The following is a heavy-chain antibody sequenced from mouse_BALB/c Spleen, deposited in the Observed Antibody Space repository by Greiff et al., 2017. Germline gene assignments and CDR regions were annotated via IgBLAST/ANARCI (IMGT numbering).Heavy chain of an antibody. V-gene: IGHV5-6*02. D-gene: IGHD1-1*01. CDR1: GFTFSSYG. J-gene: IGHJ2*01. Sequence: EVKLVESGGDLVKPGGSLKLSCAASGFTFSSYGMSWVRQTPDKRLEWVATISSGGSYTYYPDSVKGRFTISRDNAKNTLYLQMSSLKSEDTAMYYCARYYYGSSLYYFDYWGQGTTLTVSS. CDR2: ISSGGSYT. CDR3: ARYYYGSSLYYFDY.